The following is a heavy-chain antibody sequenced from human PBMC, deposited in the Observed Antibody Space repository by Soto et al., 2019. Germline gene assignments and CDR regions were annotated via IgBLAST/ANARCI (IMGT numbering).Heavy chain of an antibody. D-gene: IGHD3-22*01. CDR3: ARDRKFRGYYDSSGLLFDY. CDR1: GGSFSGYY. CDR2: INHSGST. J-gene: IGHJ4*02. Sequence: SETLSLTCAVYGGSFSGYYWSWIRQPPGKGLEWIGEINHSGSTNYNPSLKSRVTISVDTSKNQFSLKLSSVTAADTAVYYCARDRKFRGYYDSSGLLFDYWGQGTLVTVSS. V-gene: IGHV4-34*01.